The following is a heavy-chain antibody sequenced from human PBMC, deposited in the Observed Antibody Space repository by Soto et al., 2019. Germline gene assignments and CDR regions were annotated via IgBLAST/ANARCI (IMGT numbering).Heavy chain of an antibody. CDR3: AKGSEAAAGNYDYGMDV. D-gene: IGHD6-13*01. CDR2: ISGSGGST. V-gene: IGHV3-23*01. CDR1: GFTFSSYA. J-gene: IGHJ6*02. Sequence: EVQLLESGGGLVQPGGSLRLSCAASGFTFSSYAMSWVRQAPGKGLEWVSAISGSGGSTYYADSVKGRFTISRDNSKNPLYLQMNSLRAEDTAVYYCAKGSEAAAGNYDYGMDVWGQGTTVTVSS.